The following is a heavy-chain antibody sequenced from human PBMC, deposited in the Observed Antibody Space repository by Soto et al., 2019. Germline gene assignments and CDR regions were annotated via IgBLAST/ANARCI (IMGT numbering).Heavy chain of an antibody. J-gene: IGHJ4*02. CDR1: GGSISSYY. D-gene: IGHD1-26*01. CDR2: IYTSGST. V-gene: IGHV4-4*07. Sequence: SETLSLTCTVSGGSISSYYWSWIRQPAGKGLEWIGRIYTSGSTNYNPSLKSRGTMSVDTSKNQFSLKLSSVTAADAAVYYCARDGSSYGIDYWGQGTLVTVSS. CDR3: ARDGSSYGIDY.